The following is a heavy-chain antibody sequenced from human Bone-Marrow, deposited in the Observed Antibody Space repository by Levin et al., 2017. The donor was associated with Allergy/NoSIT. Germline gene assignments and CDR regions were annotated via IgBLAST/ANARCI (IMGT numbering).Heavy chain of an antibody. D-gene: IGHD3-22*01. CDR3: ARVPTMIGAFDL. Sequence: GGSLRLSCAASGFTFSSYSMNWVRQAPGKGLEWVSSISSSSSYIYYADSVKGRFTISRDNAKNSLYLQMNSLRAEDTAVYYCARVPTMIGAFDLWGRGTLVTVSS. CDR2: ISSSSSYI. CDR1: GFTFSSYS. V-gene: IGHV3-21*01. J-gene: IGHJ2*01.